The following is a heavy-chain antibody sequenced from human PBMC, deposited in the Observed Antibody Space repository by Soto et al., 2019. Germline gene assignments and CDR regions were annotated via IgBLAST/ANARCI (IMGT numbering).Heavy chain of an antibody. CDR3: ARFGGNCSSTSCYIGPVDY. V-gene: IGHV4-59*11. D-gene: IGHD2-2*02. Sequence: SETLSLTCTVSGGSINNHYWSWIRQPPGKGLEWIGYIYYSGSTNYNPSLKSRVTISVDTSKNQFSLKLSSVTAADTAVYYCARFGGNCSSTSCYIGPVDYWGQGTLVTVSS. CDR1: GGSINNHY. CDR2: IYYSGST. J-gene: IGHJ4*02.